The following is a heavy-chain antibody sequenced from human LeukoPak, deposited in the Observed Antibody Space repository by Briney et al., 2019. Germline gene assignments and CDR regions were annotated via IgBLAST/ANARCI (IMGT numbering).Heavy chain of an antibody. CDR3: ASLEWFGELLYPNWYFDL. V-gene: IGHV4-59*06. D-gene: IGHD3-10*01. CDR1: GGSISSYY. Sequence: SETLSLTCTVSGGSISSYYWSWIRQPPGKGLEWIGYIYYSGSTYYNPSLKSRVTISVDTSKNQFSLKLSSVTAADTAVYYCASLEWFGELLYPNWYFDLWGRGTLVTVSS. J-gene: IGHJ2*01. CDR2: IYYSGST.